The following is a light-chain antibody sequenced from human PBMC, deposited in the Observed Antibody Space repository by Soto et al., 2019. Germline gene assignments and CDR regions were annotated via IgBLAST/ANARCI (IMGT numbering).Light chain of an antibody. CDR2: EVN. CDR1: SSDVGGYNY. V-gene: IGLV2-14*01. Sequence: QSALTQPASVSGSLGQSITISCTGSSSDVGGYNYVSWYQQHPGKAPKLMIYEVNNRPSGVSNRFSGSKSGNTASLTISGLRGEDEADYHCQSYDSSLTNAVFGGGTKLTVL. J-gene: IGLJ2*01. CDR3: QSYDSSLTNAV.